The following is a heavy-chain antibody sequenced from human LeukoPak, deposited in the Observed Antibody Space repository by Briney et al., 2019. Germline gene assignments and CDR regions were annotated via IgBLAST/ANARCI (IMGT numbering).Heavy chain of an antibody. CDR3: AIPNPYDSSGYFDY. D-gene: IGHD3-22*01. CDR2: ISGSGDST. Sequence: GGSLRLSCAASGFTFSSYAMSWVRQAPGRGLEWVSGISGSGDSTYYADSVKGRFTISRDNSKNTLYLQMNSLRAEDTAVYYCAIPNPYDSSGYFDYWGQGTLVTVSS. J-gene: IGHJ4*02. V-gene: IGHV3-23*01. CDR1: GFTFSSYA.